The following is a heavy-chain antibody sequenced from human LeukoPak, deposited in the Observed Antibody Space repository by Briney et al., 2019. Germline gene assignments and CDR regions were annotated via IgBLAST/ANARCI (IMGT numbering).Heavy chain of an antibody. CDR3: VPSNDYYYYFDY. V-gene: IGHV1-2*02. J-gene: IGHJ4*02. D-gene: IGHD3-22*01. CDR2: INPNSGGT. Sequence: ASVKVSCKASGYTFTNYDFIWVRQAPGQGLEWMGWINPNSGGTNYAQKFQGRVTMTRDTSISTAYMELSRLTSDDTAVYYCVPSNDYYYYFDYWGQGTLVTVSS. CDR1: GYTFTNYD.